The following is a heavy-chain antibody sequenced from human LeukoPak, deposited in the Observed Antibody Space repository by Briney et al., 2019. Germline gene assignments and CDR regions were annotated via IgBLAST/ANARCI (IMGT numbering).Heavy chain of an antibody. V-gene: IGHV3-21*01. J-gene: IGHJ4*02. CDR1: GFTFSSYA. D-gene: IGHD3-10*01. Sequence: GGSLRLSCAASGFTFSSYAMSWVRQAPGKGLEWVSSISSSSSYIYYADSVKGRFTISRDNAKNSLYLQMNSLRAEDTAVYYCARDGSGSYYSGGFDYWGQGTLVTVSS. CDR2: ISSSSSYI. CDR3: ARDGSGSYYSGGFDY.